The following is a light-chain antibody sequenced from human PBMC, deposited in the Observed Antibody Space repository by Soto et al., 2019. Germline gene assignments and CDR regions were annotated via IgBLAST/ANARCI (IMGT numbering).Light chain of an antibody. J-gene: IGKJ4*01. V-gene: IGKV3-11*01. CDR2: DAS. Sequence: EIVLTQSPATVSLSPGERATLSCRASQSVSSFLSWHQQKPGQAPRLLIYDASKRATGIPARFSGSGSGTDFTLTISSLQPDDFATYYCQQYERYPLTFGGGTKVE. CDR1: QSVSSF. CDR3: QQYERYPLT.